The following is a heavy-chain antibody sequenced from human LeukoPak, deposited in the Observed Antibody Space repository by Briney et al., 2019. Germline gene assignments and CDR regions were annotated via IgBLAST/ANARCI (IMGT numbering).Heavy chain of an antibody. CDR2: INPNSGGT. J-gene: IGHJ4*02. V-gene: IGHV1-2*06. D-gene: IGHD5-18*01. CDR3: ATLIQLWHRDFAY. Sequence: GASVKVSCKASGYTFTGYYMHWVRQAPGQGLEWMGRINPNSGGTNYAQKFQGRVTMTRDTSISTAYMELSRLRSDDTAVYYCATLIQLWHRDFAYWGQGTLVTVSS. CDR1: GYTFTGYY.